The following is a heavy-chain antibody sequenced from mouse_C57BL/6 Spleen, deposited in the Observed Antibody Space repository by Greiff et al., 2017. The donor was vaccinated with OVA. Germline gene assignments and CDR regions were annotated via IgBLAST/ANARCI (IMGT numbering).Heavy chain of an antibody. Sequence: EVMLVESGGDLVKPGGSLKLSCAASGFTFSSYGMSWVRQTPDKRLEWVATISSGGSYTYYPDSVKGRFTISRDNDKNTLYLQMSSLKSEDTAMYYCARMSDGYYALDYWGQGTTLTVSS. CDR3: ARMSDGYYALDY. CDR1: GFTFSSYG. D-gene: IGHD2-3*01. CDR2: ISSGGSYT. V-gene: IGHV5-6*01. J-gene: IGHJ2*01.